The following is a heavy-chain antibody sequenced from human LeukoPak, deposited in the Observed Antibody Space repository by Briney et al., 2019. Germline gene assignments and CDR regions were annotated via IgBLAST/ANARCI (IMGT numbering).Heavy chain of an antibody. V-gene: IGHV3-13*05. CDR3: ARDGEGSGAFDI. CDR2: IGTAGDP. J-gene: IGHJ3*02. Sequence: GGSLRLSCAASGFTFSSYDMHWVHQATGKGLEWVSAIGTAGDPYYPGSVKGRFTISRENAKNSLYLQMNSLRAGDTAVYYCARDGEGSGAFDIWGQGTMVTVSS. CDR1: GFTFSSYD.